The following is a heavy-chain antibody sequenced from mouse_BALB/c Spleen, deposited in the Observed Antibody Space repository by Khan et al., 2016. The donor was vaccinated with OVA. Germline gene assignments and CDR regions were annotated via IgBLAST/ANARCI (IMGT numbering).Heavy chain of an antibody. J-gene: IGHJ3*01. CDR1: GYTFTDFT. Sequence: VQLQQSGAELVRPGVSVKISCKGSGYTFTDFTMHWVKQSHAKSLEWIGVVNTYYGDATYNQKFKGKATMTVDKSSTTAYMELDRLTSEDSAIYYCARGGGGDRFAYWGQGTLVTVSA. V-gene: IGHV1S137*01. CDR3: ARGGGGDRFAY. CDR2: VNTYYGDA.